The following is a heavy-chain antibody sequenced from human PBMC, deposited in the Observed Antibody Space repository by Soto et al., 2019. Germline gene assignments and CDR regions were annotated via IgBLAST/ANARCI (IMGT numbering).Heavy chain of an antibody. J-gene: IGHJ6*02. CDR3: ARVGSSSWNCPDYGMDD. Sequence: GGSLRLSCAASGFTVSSKYMSWVHQAPGKGLNWVSLIYSGGSTYYAASVKGRFTISRDNSKNTLYLQMNSLRAEDTAVYYCARVGSSSWNCPDYGMDDWGQGTTVTVSS. V-gene: IGHV3-53*01. CDR2: IYSGGST. D-gene: IGHD6-13*01. CDR1: GFTVSSKY.